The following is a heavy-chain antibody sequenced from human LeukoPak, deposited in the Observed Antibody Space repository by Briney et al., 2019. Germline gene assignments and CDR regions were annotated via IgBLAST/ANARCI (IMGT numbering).Heavy chain of an antibody. CDR3: ARDPGGYYYDSSGTT. J-gene: IGHJ5*02. D-gene: IGHD3-22*01. V-gene: IGHV3-21*01. CDR2: ISSSSSYI. Sequence: GGSLRLSCAASGFTFSSYSMNWVRQAPGKGLEWVSSISSSSSYIYYADSVKGRFTISRDNAKNSLHLQMNSLRAEDTAVYYCARDPGGYYYDSSGTTWGQGTLVTVSS. CDR1: GFTFSSYS.